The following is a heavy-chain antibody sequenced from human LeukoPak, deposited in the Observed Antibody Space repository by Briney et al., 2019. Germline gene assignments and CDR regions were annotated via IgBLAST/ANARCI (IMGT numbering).Heavy chain of an antibody. CDR2: INWDGAYT. J-gene: IGHJ4*02. D-gene: IGHD5-12*01. CDR1: GFTFDDYA. Sequence: GGSLRLSCGASGFTFDDYAMHWVRQAPGKGLEWVSLINWDGAYTSYADSVKGRFTISRDNSKNSLYLQMNSLRVEDTAFYYCAKDLVATIGGVEYWGQGTLVTVSS. CDR3: AKDLVATIGGVEY. V-gene: IGHV3-43D*03.